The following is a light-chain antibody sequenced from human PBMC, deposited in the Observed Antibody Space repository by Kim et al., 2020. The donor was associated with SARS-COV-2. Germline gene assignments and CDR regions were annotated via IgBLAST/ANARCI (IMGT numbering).Light chain of an antibody. J-gene: IGLJ3*02. CDR3: QAWDSNTEV. CDR1: KLGEKY. V-gene: IGLV3-1*01. CDR2: QDK. Sequence: SYELTQPPSVSVFPGQTASISCSGDKLGEKYTSWYQQRPGQAPILLIYQDKKRPSGTPERFSGSNSGDTATLTISGTQALDEADYYCQAWDSNTEVFGGGTQLTVL.